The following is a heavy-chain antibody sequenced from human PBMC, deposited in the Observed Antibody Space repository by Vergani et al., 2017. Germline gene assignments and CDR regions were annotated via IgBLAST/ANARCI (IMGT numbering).Heavy chain of an antibody. J-gene: IGHJ3*01. CDR2: IYPGDSDT. V-gene: IGHV5-51*01. CDR3: ARQGYXFLWGSYGDAFDL. D-gene: IGHD3-16*01. CDR1: GYSFISYW. Sequence: EVQLVQSGAEVKKPGESMKISCKASGYSFISYWIGWVRQMPGKGLEWMGIIYPGDSDTRYSPSFQGQVTISADKSITTAYLQWNSLKASDTALYYCARQGYXFLWGSYGDAFDLWGQGTMVTVSS.